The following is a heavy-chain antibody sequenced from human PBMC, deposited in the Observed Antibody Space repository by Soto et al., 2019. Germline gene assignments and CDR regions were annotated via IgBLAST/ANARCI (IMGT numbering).Heavy chain of an antibody. V-gene: IGHV1-8*01. Sequence: ASVKVSCKASGYTFTSYDINWVRQATGQGLEWMGWMNPNSGNTGYAQKFQGRVTMTRNTSISTAYMELSSLRSEDTAVYYCARVSVYCSGGSCYSPNWFDPWGQGTLVTVSS. CDR2: MNPNSGNT. CDR1: GYTFTSYD. CDR3: ARVSVYCSGGSCYSPNWFDP. J-gene: IGHJ5*02. D-gene: IGHD2-15*01.